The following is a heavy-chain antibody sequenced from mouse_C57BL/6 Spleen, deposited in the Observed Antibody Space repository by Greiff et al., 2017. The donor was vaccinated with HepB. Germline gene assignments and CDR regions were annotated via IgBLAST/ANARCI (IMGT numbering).Heavy chain of an antibody. V-gene: IGHV5-17*01. Sequence: EVMLVESGGGLVKPGGSLKLSCAASGFTFSDYGMHWVRQAPEKGLEWVAYISSGSSTIYYADTVKGRFTISRDNAKNTLFLQMTSLRSEDTAMYYCARGNPPWFAYWGQGTLVTVSA. J-gene: IGHJ3*01. CDR2: ISSGSSTI. CDR1: GFTFSDYG. CDR3: ARGNPPWFAY.